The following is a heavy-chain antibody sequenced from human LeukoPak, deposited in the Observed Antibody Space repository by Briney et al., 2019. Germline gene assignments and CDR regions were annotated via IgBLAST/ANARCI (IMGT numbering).Heavy chain of an antibody. J-gene: IGHJ4*02. Sequence: PGGSLRLSCAASGFIFSSNGMYWVRQAPGKGLEWVALIWYDGSDKYYTDSVRGRFTISRDNSKNTLYLQMNSLRAEDTAVYYCARDFGWLSGFDNWGQGALVTVSS. CDR2: IWYDGSDK. CDR3: ARDFGWLSGFDN. D-gene: IGHD3-9*01. V-gene: IGHV3-30*02. CDR1: GFIFSSNG.